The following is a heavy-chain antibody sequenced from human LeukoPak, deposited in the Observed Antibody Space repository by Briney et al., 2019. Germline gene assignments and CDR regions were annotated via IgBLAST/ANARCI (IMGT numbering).Heavy chain of an antibody. V-gene: IGHV4-39*01. J-gene: IGHJ4*02. CDR2: IFYSGST. Sequence: SETLSLTCTVSGGSVSSSSYYWGWIRQPPGKGLEWIGCIFYSGSTYYNPSLESRVTISVDTSKNQFSLKLSSVTAADTAVYYCAGYCSTTNCRYGRHFDYWGQGPLITVSS. CDR1: GGSVSSSSYY. D-gene: IGHD2-2*01. CDR3: AGYCSTTNCRYGRHFDY.